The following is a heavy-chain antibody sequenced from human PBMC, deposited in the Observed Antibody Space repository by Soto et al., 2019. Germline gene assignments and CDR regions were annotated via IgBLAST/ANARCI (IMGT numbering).Heavy chain of an antibody. CDR3: ARLIGNSWLDS. CDR1: GDSVSTNSAT. D-gene: IGHD2-8*01. J-gene: IGHJ5*01. CDR2: TYYRSKWYN. V-gene: IGHV6-1*01. Sequence: SQTLSLTCAISGDSVSTNSATLDWIRQSPSMALEWLGRTYYRSKWYNDYAVSVKGRITINPDTSNNQLSLQLNSVTPDDTAVYYCARLIGNSWLDSWGQGTLVTVSS.